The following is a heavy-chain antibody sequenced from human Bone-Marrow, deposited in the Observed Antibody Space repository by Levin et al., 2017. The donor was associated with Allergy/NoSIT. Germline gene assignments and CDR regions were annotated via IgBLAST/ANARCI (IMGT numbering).Heavy chain of an antibody. V-gene: IGHV1-8*01. CDR3: ARGRGDIVRVTAIPDY. CDR2: MNPNIGNT. CDR1: GYTFINYD. Sequence: PGESLKISCKASGYTFINYDINWVRQAPGQGLEWMGWMNPNIGNTGYAQRFQGRVTMTSDTSISTAYLELSSLRSEDTAVYYCARGRGDIVRVTAIPDYWGQGTLVTVSS. D-gene: IGHD2-21*02. J-gene: IGHJ4*02.